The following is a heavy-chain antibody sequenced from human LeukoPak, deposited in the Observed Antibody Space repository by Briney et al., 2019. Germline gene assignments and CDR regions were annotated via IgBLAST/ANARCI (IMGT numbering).Heavy chain of an antibody. J-gene: IGHJ3*02. Sequence: GGSLRLSCVGSGFSYGTYWMTWFRQAPGKGLEWVANIKQDGSQKNYVDSVKGRFTISRDNAKKSLYLQMNGLKGEDTAVYFCARGGTYDIWGQGTRVTVSS. CDR1: GFSYGTYW. CDR3: ARGGTYDI. CDR2: IKQDGSQK. V-gene: IGHV3-7*01.